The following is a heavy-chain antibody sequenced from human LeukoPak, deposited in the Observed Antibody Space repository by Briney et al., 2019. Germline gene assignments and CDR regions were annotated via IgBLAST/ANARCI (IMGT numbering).Heavy chain of an antibody. CDR2: INPSGGGT. D-gene: IGHD2-21*02. CDR1: GYTFTSYY. Sequence: ASVKVSCKASGYTFTSYYMHWVRQAPGQGLEWMGIINPSGGGTSYAQKFQGRVTMTRDTSTSTVYMELSSLRSEDTAVYYCARDHALDCGGDCYQRILDYWGQGTLVTVSS. CDR3: ARDHALDCGGDCYQRILDY. J-gene: IGHJ4*02. V-gene: IGHV1-46*01.